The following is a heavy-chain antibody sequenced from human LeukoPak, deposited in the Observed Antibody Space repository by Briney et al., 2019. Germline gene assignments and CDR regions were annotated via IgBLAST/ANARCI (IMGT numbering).Heavy chain of an antibody. V-gene: IGHV3-74*01. CDR1: GFTFSSYW. J-gene: IGHJ4*02. Sequence: GGSLRLSCAASGFTFSSYWMHWVRQAPGKGLVWVSRINSDGSSTSYADSVKGRFTISRDNAKNTLYLQMNSLRAEDTAVYYCARESAWSGYYGGVHYFDYWGQGTLVTVSS. CDR2: INSDGSST. CDR3: ARESAWSGYYGGVHYFDY. D-gene: IGHD3-3*01.